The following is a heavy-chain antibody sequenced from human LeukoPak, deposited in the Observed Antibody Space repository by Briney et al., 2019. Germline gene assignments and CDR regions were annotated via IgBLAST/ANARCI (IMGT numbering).Heavy chain of an antibody. J-gene: IGHJ4*02. D-gene: IGHD3-16*01. CDR1: GGSISSGNYY. V-gene: IGHV4-61*02. Sequence: MTSETLSLTCTVSGGSISSGNYYWSWIRQPAGKGLEWIGRIYNSGSTNYNPYLKSRVTISADTSKNQFSLNLNSVTAADTAVYYCARDRTKIGGIDYWGQGTLVTVSS. CDR2: IYNSGST. CDR3: ARDRTKIGGIDY.